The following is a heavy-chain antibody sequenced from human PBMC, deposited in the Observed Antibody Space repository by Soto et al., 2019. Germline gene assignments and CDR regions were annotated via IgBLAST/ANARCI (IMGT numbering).Heavy chain of an antibody. J-gene: IGHJ3*02. CDR3: ARFSGHDVFDI. D-gene: IGHD3-3*02. Sequence: QVQLVESGGGLVKPGGSLRLSCAASGFTFIDSYMSWIRQAPGKGLEWVSYISSSGTSTYYADSVKGRFTISRDNAENSLFLQMNRLRAEDRAVYFCARFSGHDVFDIWGQGTMVTVSS. CDR1: GFTFIDSY. V-gene: IGHV3-11*01. CDR2: ISSSGTST.